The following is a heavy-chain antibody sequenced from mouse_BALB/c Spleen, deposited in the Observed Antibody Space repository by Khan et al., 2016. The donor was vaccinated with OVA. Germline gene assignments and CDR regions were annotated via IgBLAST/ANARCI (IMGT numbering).Heavy chain of an antibody. CDR2: ISSGSSTI. CDR3: ATYGWWD. V-gene: IGHV5-17*02. J-gene: IGHJ1*01. D-gene: IGHD1-1*01. Sequence: EVELVESGGGLVQPGGSRKLSCAASGFTFSSFGMHWVRQAPEKGLEWVAYISSGSSTIYYEDTVKGRFTISRDKPKNTLFLQITSLRSEDTALYYCATYGWWDWGAGTTVTVSS. CDR1: GFTFSSFG.